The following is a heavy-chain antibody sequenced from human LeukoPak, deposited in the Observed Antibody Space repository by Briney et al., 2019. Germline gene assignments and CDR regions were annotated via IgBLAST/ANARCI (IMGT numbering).Heavy chain of an antibody. D-gene: IGHD6-19*01. CDR3: AKGSGWYSGYFDY. J-gene: IGHJ4*02. CDR1: GFTFSSYA. V-gene: IGHV3-23*01. Sequence: GGSLRLSCAASGFTFSSYAMSWVRQAPGEGLEWVSAISGSGGSTYYADSVKGRFTISRDNSKNTLYLQMNSLRAEDTAVYYCAKGSGWYSGYFDYWGQGTLVTVSS. CDR2: ISGSGGST.